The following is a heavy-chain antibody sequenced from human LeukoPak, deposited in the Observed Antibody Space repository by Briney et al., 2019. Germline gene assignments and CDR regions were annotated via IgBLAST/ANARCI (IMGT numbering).Heavy chain of an antibody. J-gene: IGHJ6*03. CDR3: ARVTVDTAMVWYYYYYYMDV. CDR2: INPNSGGT. D-gene: IGHD5-18*01. V-gene: IGHV1-2*02. CDR1: GYTFTGYY. Sequence: ASVKVSCKASGYTFTGYYMHWVRQAPGQGLEWMGWINPNSGGTNYAQKFQGRVTMTRDTSISTAYMELSRLRSDDTAVYYCARVTVDTAMVWYYYYYYMDVWGKGTTVTVSS.